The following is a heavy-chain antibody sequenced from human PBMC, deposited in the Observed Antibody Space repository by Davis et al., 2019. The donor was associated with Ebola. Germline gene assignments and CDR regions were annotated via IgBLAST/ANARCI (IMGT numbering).Heavy chain of an antibody. CDR3: ARGHNYAHEY. V-gene: IGHV1-2*06. CDR2: VILKSGAT. Sequence: ASVKVSCKASGYTFTDYNIHWMRQAPGQGLEWLGRVILKSGATNYAQTFQGRVTMTRDTSISTAYMELSSLRYDDTADYYCARGHNYAHEYWGQGTLVTVSS. CDR1: GYTFTDYN. J-gene: IGHJ4*02. D-gene: IGHD4-11*01.